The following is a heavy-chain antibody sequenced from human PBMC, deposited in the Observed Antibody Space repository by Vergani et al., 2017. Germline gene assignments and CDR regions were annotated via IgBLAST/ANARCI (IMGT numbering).Heavy chain of an antibody. CDR2: INIGGRT. CDR1: SFSVSSHY. J-gene: IGHJ3*02. V-gene: IGHV3-66*02. D-gene: IGHD4-17*01. Sequence: LVESGGGFVQPGGFLRLSCAASSFSVSSHYMTWVRQAPGKGLEWVSTINIGGRTSHADSVKGRLTLTRDDYKNTLHLQMNSLRPEDTAVYYCARGMTTETTDLDGFDILGQGTMVSGPS. CDR3: ARGMTTETTDLDGFDI.